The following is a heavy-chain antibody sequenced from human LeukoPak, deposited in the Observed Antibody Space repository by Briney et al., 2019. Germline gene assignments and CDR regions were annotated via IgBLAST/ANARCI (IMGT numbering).Heavy chain of an antibody. CDR1: GGTFISYA. CDR3: ASIGPELQLEPEYYFDY. D-gene: IGHD1-1*01. Sequence: SVKVSCKASGGTFISYAISWVRQAPGQGLEWMGGIIPIFGTANYEQKFQGRVTITADESTSTAYMELSSLRSEDTAVYYCASIGPELQLEPEYYFDYWGQGTLVTVSS. CDR2: IIPIFGTA. J-gene: IGHJ4*02. V-gene: IGHV1-69*13.